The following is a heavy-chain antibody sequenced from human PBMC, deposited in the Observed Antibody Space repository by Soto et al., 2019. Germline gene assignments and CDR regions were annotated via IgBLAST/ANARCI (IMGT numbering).Heavy chain of an antibody. V-gene: IGHV4-31*03. CDR2: LYHSGIT. J-gene: IGHJ4*02. D-gene: IGHD3-9*01. CDR3: ARASFDYLWLYDY. Sequence: QVQLQESGPGLVKPSQTLSLTCTVSGGSISSGNYFWSWVRQHPGKGLEWIGYLYHSGITSYNPSLKSRIIISVATSKNQFPLKVSSVTAADTAVYYCARASFDYLWLYDYWGQGALVTVSS. CDR1: GGSISSGNYF.